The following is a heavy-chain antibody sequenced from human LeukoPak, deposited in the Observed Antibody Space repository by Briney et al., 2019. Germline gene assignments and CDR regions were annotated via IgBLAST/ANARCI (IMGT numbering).Heavy chain of an antibody. CDR2: FDPEDGET. Sequence: ASVKVSCKVSGYTLTELSMHWVRQAPVKGLEWMGGFDPEDGETIYAQKFQGRVTMTEDTSTDTAYMELSSLRSEDTAVYYCATGTVNGVYYYYYMDVWGKGTTVTVSS. CDR3: ATGTVNGVYYYYYMDV. V-gene: IGHV1-24*01. J-gene: IGHJ6*03. CDR1: GYTLTELS. D-gene: IGHD1/OR15-1a*01.